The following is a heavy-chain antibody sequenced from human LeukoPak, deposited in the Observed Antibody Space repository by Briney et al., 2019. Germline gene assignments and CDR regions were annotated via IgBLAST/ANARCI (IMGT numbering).Heavy chain of an antibody. CDR2: IYPGDSDT. V-gene: IGHV5-51*01. CDR1: GYSFTSYW. CDR3: ARVTAMAEWDHYFDY. Sequence: GESLKISCKGSGYSFTSYWIGWVRQMPGKGLEWMGIIYPGDSDTRYSPSLQGQVTISADKSISTAYLQWSSLKASDTAMYYCARVTAMAEWDHYFDYWGQGTLVTVSS. J-gene: IGHJ4*02. D-gene: IGHD5-18*01.